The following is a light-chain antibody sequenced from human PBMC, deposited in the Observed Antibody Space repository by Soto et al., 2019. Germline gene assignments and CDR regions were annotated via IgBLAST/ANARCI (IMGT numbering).Light chain of an antibody. CDR3: EAWDDSLSGVV. V-gene: IGLV1-47*01. J-gene: IGLJ2*01. CDR2: RNN. Sequence: QSVLTQPPSASGTPGQRVTISCSGSSSNIGSNYVYWYQQLPGTAPKLLIYRNNQRPSGVPDRFSGSKSGTSASLAISGLRSEDEADYYCEAWDDSLSGVVFGGGNKVTVL. CDR1: SSNIGSNY.